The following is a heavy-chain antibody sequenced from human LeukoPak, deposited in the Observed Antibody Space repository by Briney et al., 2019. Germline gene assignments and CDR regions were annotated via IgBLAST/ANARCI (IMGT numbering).Heavy chain of an antibody. CDR3: ARVIPNGDPFDF. Sequence: ASVKVSCKASGYTFTGYYMHWVRQATGQGLEWMGWMSPKSGSTGYAQKFQGRVSMTRDTSINTAYMELSSLRPEDTAVYYCARVIPNGDPFDFWGQGTLVTVSS. CDR1: GYTFTGYY. J-gene: IGHJ4*02. D-gene: IGHD4-17*01. CDR2: MSPKSGST. V-gene: IGHV1-8*02.